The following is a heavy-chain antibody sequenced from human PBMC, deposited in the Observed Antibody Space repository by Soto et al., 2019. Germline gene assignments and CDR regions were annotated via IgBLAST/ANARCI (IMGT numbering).Heavy chain of an antibody. D-gene: IGHD3-10*01. V-gene: IGHV4-59*01. CDR2: IYYSGST. CDR3: ARDRTYYYGSGSPRGYYYYGMDV. Sequence: SETLSLTCTVSGGSISSYYWSWIRQPPGKGLEWIGYIYYSGSTNYNPSLKSRVTISVDTSKNQFSLKLSSVTAADTAVYYCARDRTYYYGSGSPRGYYYYGMDVWGQGTTVTVSS. CDR1: GGSISSYY. J-gene: IGHJ6*02.